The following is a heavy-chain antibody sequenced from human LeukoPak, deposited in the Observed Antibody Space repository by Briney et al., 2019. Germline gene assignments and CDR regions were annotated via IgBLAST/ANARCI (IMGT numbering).Heavy chain of an antibody. CDR3: ARGGYFDWLSHPYYYYYMDV. CDR1: GYTFTSYG. V-gene: IGHV1-18*01. CDR2: ISAYNGNT. Sequence: ASVKVSCKASGYTFTSYGISWVRQAPGQGLEWMGWISAYNGNTNYAQKLQGRVTMTTDTSTSTVYMELSSLRSEDTAVYYCARGGYFDWLSHPYYYYYMDVWGKGTTVTISS. J-gene: IGHJ6*03. D-gene: IGHD3-9*01.